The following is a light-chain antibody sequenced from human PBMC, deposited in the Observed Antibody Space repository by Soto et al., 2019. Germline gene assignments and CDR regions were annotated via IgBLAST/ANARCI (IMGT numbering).Light chain of an antibody. CDR3: SSYAGSNNSLYV. Sequence: QSVLTHPPSASGAPGQSVTISYTGTSSDGGGYNYVSWYQQHPGKAPKLMIYEVSKRPSGVPDRFSGSKSGNTASLTVSGLQAEDEADYYCSSYAGSNNSLYVFGTGTKVTVL. V-gene: IGLV2-8*01. CDR1: SSDGGGYNY. CDR2: EVS. J-gene: IGLJ1*01.